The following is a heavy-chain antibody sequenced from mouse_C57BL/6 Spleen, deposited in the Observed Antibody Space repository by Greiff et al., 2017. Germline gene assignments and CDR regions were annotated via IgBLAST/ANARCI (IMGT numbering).Heavy chain of an antibody. CDR3: TRTGTKDY. Sequence: EVQLKESGGGLVQPGGSMKLSCVASGFTFSNYWMNWVRQSPETGLEWVAQIRLKSDNYATHYAESVKGRFTISRDDSKSSVYLQMNNLRAEDTGIYYCTRTGTKDYWGQGTTLTVSS. J-gene: IGHJ2*01. CDR1: GFTFSNYW. D-gene: IGHD4-1*01. CDR2: IRLKSDNYAT. V-gene: IGHV6-3*01.